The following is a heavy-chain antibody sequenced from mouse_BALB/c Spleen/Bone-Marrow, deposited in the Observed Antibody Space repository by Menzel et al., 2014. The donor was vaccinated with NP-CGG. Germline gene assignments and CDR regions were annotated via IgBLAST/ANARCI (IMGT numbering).Heavy chain of an antibody. Sequence: PLQQSGAELVKPGTSVKLSCTASGFNIKDTYMHWVKQRPEQGLEWIGRIDPANGNTKYDPKFQDKATITADTSSNTAYLQLSSLTSEDTAVYYCANYYYGYYFDYWGQGTTLTVSS. CDR2: IDPANGNT. CDR1: GFNIKDTY. CDR3: ANYYYGYYFDY. J-gene: IGHJ2*01. V-gene: IGHV14-3*02. D-gene: IGHD1-1*01.